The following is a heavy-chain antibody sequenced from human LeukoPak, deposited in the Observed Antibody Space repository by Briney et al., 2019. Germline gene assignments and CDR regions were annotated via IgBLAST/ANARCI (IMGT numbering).Heavy chain of an antibody. CDR1: GGSISSGGYY. CDR2: IYYSGST. CDR3: ARDPYSSAWQNYHGMDV. D-gene: IGHD6-19*01. V-gene: IGHV4-31*03. Sequence: SSQTLSLTCTVSGGSISSGGYYWSWIRQHPGKGLEWIGYIYYSGSTYYNPSLKSRVTISVDTSKNQSSLKLSSVTAADTAVYYCARDPYSSAWQNYHGMDVWGQGTTVTVSS. J-gene: IGHJ6*02.